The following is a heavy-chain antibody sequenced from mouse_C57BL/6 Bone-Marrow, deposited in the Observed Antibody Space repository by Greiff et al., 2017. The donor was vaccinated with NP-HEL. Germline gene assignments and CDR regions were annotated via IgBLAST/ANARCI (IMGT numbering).Heavy chain of an antibody. J-gene: IGHJ1*03. CDR3: STLAGPGWYFDV. CDR1: EYEFPSHD. CDR2: INSDGGST. V-gene: IGHV5-2*01. Sequence: EVQGVESGGGLVQPGESLKLSCESNEYEFPSHDMSWVRKTPEKRLEWVAAINSDGGSTYYPDTMERRFIISRDNTKKTLYLQMSSLRSEDTAVYYGSTLAGPGWYFDVWGTGTAVTVSS.